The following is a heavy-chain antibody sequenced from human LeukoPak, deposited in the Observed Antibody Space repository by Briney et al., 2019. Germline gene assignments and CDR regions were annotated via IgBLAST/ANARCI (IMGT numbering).Heavy chain of an antibody. CDR3: ARDRNSGWGYYFDY. CDR1: GFTFDDYG. V-gene: IGHV3-20*04. J-gene: IGHJ4*02. CDR2: INWNGGST. Sequence: GGSLRLSCAASGFTFDDYGMSWVRHAPGKGLEWVSGINWNGGSTGYADPVKGRFTISRDNAKNSPYLQMNSLRAEDTALYYCARDRNSGWGYYFDYWGQGTLVTVSS. D-gene: IGHD6-19*01.